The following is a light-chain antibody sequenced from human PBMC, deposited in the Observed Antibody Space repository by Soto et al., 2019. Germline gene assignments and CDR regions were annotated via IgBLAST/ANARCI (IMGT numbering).Light chain of an antibody. CDR3: SSYAGSLVV. Sequence: QSVLTQPPSASGSPGQSVTISCTGTSSDVGGYNYVSWYQQHQGKAPKLMIYEVSKRPSGVPDRFSGSKSGNTASLTVSGLQAEDEADYYCSSYAGSLVVFGGGTKLTVL. CDR2: EVS. V-gene: IGLV2-8*01. J-gene: IGLJ2*01. CDR1: SSDVGGYNY.